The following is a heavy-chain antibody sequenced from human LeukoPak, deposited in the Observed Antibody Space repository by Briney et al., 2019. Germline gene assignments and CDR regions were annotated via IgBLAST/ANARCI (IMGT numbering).Heavy chain of an antibody. V-gene: IGHV3-23*01. J-gene: IGHJ2*01. CDR1: GLTFSSYG. CDR2: STGSGGTT. CDR3: AKNVLGSGSYSWYFDL. Sequence: QPGGSLLLSCAASGLTFSSYGLSWGRQAPAKGVEWVSSSTGSGGTTHADSVRGRFTISRDNSKSTLYLQMNSLRVEDTAVYYCAKNVLGSGSYSWYFDLWGRGTLVTVSS. D-gene: IGHD1-26*01.